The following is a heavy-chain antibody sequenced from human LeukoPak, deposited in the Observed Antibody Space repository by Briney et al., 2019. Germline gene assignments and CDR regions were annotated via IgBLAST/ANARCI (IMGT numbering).Heavy chain of an antibody. CDR3: ARAGATVTMIVSWFDP. Sequence: ASVKVSCKASGYTFTSYGISWVRQAPGQGLEWMGWISAYNGNTNYAQRLQGRVTMTTDTSTSTAYMELRSLRSDDTAVYYCARAGATVTMIVSWFDPWGQGTLVTVSS. CDR2: ISAYNGNT. V-gene: IGHV1-18*01. J-gene: IGHJ5*02. CDR1: GYTFTSYG. D-gene: IGHD4-11*01.